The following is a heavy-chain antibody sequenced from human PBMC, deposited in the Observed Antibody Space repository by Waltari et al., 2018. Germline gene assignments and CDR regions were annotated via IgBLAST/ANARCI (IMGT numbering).Heavy chain of an antibody. D-gene: IGHD2-21*01. J-gene: IGHJ4*02. CDR1: GGSISSSSYH. V-gene: IGHV4-39*07. CDR3: ATSYCGGECSAYYFDY. Sequence: QLQLQESGPGLVKPSETLSLTCTVSGGSISSSSYHWGWIRQPPGKGLEWIGSIYYSGITYYNPSLKSRVTISVDTSKNQFSLKLSSVTAADTAVYYCATSYCGGECSAYYFDYWGQGTLVTVSS. CDR2: IYYSGIT.